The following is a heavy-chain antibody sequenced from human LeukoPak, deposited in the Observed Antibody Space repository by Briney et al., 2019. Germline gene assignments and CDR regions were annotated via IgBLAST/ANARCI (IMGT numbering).Heavy chain of an antibody. CDR3: ARHCCSGPAKRVFDI. CDR1: GGSIISSDYH. V-gene: IGHV4-39*01. Sequence: SETLSLTCTVSGGSIISSDYHWGWVRQPPGKGLEWIGTISYSGNTDYNPSLRSRVTISVGTSNNQFSLRLGSVTAADTAVYHCARHCCSGPAKRVFDIWGQGTMVTVSS. CDR2: ISYSGNT. D-gene: IGHD2-15*01. J-gene: IGHJ3*02.